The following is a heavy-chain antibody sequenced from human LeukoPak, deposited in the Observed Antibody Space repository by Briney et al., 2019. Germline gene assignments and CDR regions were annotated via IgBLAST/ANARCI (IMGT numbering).Heavy chain of an antibody. CDR1: GFTFSDYY. Sequence: GGSLRLSCAASGFTFSDYYMSWIRQAPGKGLEWVSYISSSGSTIYYADSVKGRFTISRDNAKNSLYLQMNSLRAEDTAVYYCARDHGYCSGGSCGFYMDVWGKGTTVTVSS. CDR2: ISSSGSTI. V-gene: IGHV3-11*01. CDR3: ARDHGYCSGGSCGFYMDV. J-gene: IGHJ6*03. D-gene: IGHD2-15*01.